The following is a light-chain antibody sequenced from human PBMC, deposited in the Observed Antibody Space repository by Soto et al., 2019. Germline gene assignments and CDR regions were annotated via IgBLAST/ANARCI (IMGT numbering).Light chain of an antibody. CDR3: QQYYSIPYT. J-gene: IGKJ2*01. V-gene: IGKV4-1*01. Sequence: DIVMTQSPDSLAVSLGERATINCKSSQSVLYSSNNKNYLGWYQQKPGQSPNLLIYWASTRESGVPDRFSGSGSGTEFTLTISSLQAEDVAVYYCQQYYSIPYTLGQRTKLEIK. CDR2: WAS. CDR1: QSVLYSSNNKNY.